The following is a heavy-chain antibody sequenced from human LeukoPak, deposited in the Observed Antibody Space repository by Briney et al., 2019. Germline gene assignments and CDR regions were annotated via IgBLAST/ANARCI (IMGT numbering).Heavy chain of an antibody. J-gene: IGHJ3*02. Sequence: GGSLRLSCAASGFTFSSYSMNWVRQAPGKGLEWVSSISSSSSYIYYADSVKGRFTISRDNAKNSLYLQMNSLRAEDTAVYYCARDLITMVRGVIIADAFDIWGQGTMVTVSS. D-gene: IGHD3-10*01. CDR3: ARDLITMVRGVIIADAFDI. CDR2: ISSSSSYI. V-gene: IGHV3-21*01. CDR1: GFTFSSYS.